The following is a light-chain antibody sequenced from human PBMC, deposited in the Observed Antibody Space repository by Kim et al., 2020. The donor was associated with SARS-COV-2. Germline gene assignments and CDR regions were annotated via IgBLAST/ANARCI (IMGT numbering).Light chain of an antibody. V-gene: IGKV1-33*01. CDR1: QDISNF. CDR2: DAS. Sequence: DIQMTQSPSSLSASVGDRVTITCQASQDISNFLGWYQQKPGKAPKLLIYDASNLETGVPSRFSGSGSGTDFTFTISSLQPEDVAAYYCQQYNNLALTFGPGTKVEI. J-gene: IGKJ4*01. CDR3: QQYNNLALT.